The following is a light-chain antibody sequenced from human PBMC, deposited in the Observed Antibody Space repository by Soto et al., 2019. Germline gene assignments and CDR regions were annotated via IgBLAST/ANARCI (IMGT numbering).Light chain of an antibody. CDR2: GAS. V-gene: IGKV3-20*01. J-gene: IGKJ2*01. CDR3: QQYDAAPIT. Sequence: EIVLTQSPGTLSLSPGQRATLSCRTSQTLTSSYLAWYQQKPGQAPSLLIYGASTRVTAFPARFNGSGSGTHVTLTISRGEPEDFAVDYCQQYDAAPITFGQGTKLEIK. CDR1: QTLTSSY.